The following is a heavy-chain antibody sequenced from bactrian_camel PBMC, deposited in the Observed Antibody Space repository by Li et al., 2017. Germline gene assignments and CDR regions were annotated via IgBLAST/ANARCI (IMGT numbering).Heavy chain of an antibody. D-gene: IGHD2*01. J-gene: IGHJ4*01. Sequence: VQLVESGGGLVQPGGSLRLSCAASGFIFSAYDMSWVRQAPGKGLEWVSAINSGGGSTYYADSVKGRFTISRDNAKNTVYLQMSSLKVEDTAKYYCVAAVVGSTLGTFDYWGQGTQVTVS. CDR1: GFIFSAYD. V-gene: IGHV3S40*01. CDR2: INSGGGST. CDR3: VAAVVGSTLGTFDY.